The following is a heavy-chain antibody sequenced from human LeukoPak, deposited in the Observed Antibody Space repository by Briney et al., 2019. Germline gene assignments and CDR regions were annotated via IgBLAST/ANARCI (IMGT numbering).Heavy chain of an antibody. CDR1: GFSFSSYS. V-gene: IGHV3-21*01. CDR2: LSTSSSYV. J-gene: IGHJ3*02. Sequence: GGSRRLSCAASGFSFSSYSMNWVRQAPGKELDWVSSLSTSSSYVYYADSVKGRFTISRDNTKKSMYLQMNSLRADDTAVYYCARGASVVAGNDNAFDIWGQGTMVTVSS. CDR3: ARGASVVAGNDNAFDI. D-gene: IGHD6-19*01.